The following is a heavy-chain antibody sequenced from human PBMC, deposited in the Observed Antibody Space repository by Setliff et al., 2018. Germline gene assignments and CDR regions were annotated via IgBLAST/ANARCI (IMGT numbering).Heavy chain of an antibody. D-gene: IGHD2-2*01. Sequence: SETLSLTCAVYDGSFSGYYWSWIRQPPGKGLEWIGEIDHSGNTNYNPSLKSRVTIFVDTSKNRFSLKLNSVTAADMAVYYCARGYCSSSGCFFAGWFDPWGQGTLVTVS. V-gene: IGHV4-34*01. J-gene: IGHJ5*02. CDR1: DGSFSGYY. CDR2: IDHSGNT. CDR3: ARGYCSSSGCFFAGWFDP.